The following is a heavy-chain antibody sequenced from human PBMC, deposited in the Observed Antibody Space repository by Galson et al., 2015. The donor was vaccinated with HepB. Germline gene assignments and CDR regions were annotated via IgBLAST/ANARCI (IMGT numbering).Heavy chain of an antibody. D-gene: IGHD1-26*01. Sequence: SVKVSCKASGGTFSSYSISWVRQAPGQGLEWMGRIIPILGRANYAQKFQVRVTITADKSPNTSYMEVSSLRSEDTAVYYCARDGWSGNYFDGAFDMWGQGTMVTVSS. CDR1: GGTFSSYS. CDR2: IIPILGRA. CDR3: ARDGWSGNYFDGAFDM. V-gene: IGHV1-69*04. J-gene: IGHJ3*02.